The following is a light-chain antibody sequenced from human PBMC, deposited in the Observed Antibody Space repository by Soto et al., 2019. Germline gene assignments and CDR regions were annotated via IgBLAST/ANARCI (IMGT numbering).Light chain of an antibody. CDR1: SSNIGAGYD. J-gene: IGLJ1*01. V-gene: IGLV1-40*01. CDR2: ANN. CDR3: HSYDSSLSGYV. Sequence: QSVLTQPPSVSGAPGQRVTISCTGSSSNIGAGYDVHWYQQLPGTAPKLLIYANNNRPSGVPDRFAGSKSGTSVSLAITGLQSDDEADYYCHSYDSSLSGYVFGTGTKVTV.